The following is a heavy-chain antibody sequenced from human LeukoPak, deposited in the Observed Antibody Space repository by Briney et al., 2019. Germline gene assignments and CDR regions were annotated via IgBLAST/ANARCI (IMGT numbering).Heavy chain of an antibody. CDR3: ARCDTDWFDP. J-gene: IGHJ5*02. V-gene: IGHV4-59*05. CDR1: GGSISSYY. D-gene: IGHD2-21*02. Sequence: PSETLSLTCTVSGGSISSYYWSWIRQPPGKGLEWIGSIYYSGSTYYNPSLKSRVTISVDTSKNQFSLKLSSVTAADTAVYYCARCDTDWFDPWGQGTLVTVSS. CDR2: IYYSGST.